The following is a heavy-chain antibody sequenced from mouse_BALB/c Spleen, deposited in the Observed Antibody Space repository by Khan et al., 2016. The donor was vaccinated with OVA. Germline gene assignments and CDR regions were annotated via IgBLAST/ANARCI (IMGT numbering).Heavy chain of an antibody. D-gene: IGHD2-14*01. Sequence: QVQLQQSGPELKKPGETVRISCKASGYTFTNAGMQWVQKMPGKGLKWIGWINTHSGVPKYAEDFKGRFAFSLETSASTVYLQITNLKNEDTATYFCARVGAAYYRNDGGAMDYWGQGTSVTVSS. CDR3: ARVGAAYYRNDGGAMDY. CDR1: GYTFTNAG. CDR2: INTHSGVP. V-gene: IGHV9-4*02. J-gene: IGHJ4*01.